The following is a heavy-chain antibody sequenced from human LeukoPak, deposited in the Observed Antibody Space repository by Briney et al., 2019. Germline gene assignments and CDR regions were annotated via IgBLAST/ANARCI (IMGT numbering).Heavy chain of an antibody. D-gene: IGHD1-26*01. V-gene: IGHV4-39*01. CDR3: ARLSIVGATSSYYMDV. J-gene: IGHJ6*03. CDR1: GDSFSSSSYY. Sequence: SETLSLTCSVSGDSFSSSSYYWGWIRQPPGKGLEWIGSINYSGTTYYNPSLKSRVTISVETSKNQFSLRLSSVTVADTAVYSCARLSIVGATSSYYMDVWGKGTTVTVSS. CDR2: INYSGTT.